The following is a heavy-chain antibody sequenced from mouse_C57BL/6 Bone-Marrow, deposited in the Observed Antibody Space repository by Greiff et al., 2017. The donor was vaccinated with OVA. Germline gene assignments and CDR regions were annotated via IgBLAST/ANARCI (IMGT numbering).Heavy chain of an antibody. CDR2: INPNNGGT. CDR3: ARGGYYYGSSSFDY. D-gene: IGHD1-1*01. Sequence: VQLQQSGPELVKPGASAKISCKASGYTFTDYYMNWVKQSHGKSLEWIGDINPNNGGTSYNQKFKGKATLTVDKSSSTAYMELRSLTSEDSAVYYCARGGYYYGSSSFDYWGQGTTLTVSS. V-gene: IGHV1-26*01. CDR1: GYTFTDYY. J-gene: IGHJ2*01.